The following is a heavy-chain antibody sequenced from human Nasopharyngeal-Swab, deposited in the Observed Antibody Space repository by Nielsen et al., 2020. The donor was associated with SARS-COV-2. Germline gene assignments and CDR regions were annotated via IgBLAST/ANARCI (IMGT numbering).Heavy chain of an antibody. D-gene: IGHD5-12*01. Sequence: GESLQISCQGSGFTFTVYWIAWVPQLPWKVLLWIGFIYPGDSDTRYSAFFQGQVTMSADKSYSTAFLQWRSLKASDTATYDCARVRGYSGYDYFYNYGMDVWGQGTTVTVSS. CDR2: IYPGDSDT. V-gene: IGHV5-51*01. CDR3: ARVRGYSGYDYFYNYGMDV. CDR1: GFTFTVYW. J-gene: IGHJ6*02.